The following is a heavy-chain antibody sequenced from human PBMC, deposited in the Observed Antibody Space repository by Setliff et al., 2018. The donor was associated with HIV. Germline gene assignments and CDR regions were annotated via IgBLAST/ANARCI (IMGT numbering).Heavy chain of an antibody. J-gene: IGHJ4*02. Sequence: ASETLSLTCTVSGGSISSGSYYWSWIRQPAGKGLEWIGHIYTSGSTNYNPSLKSRVTMSVGTSKRQFSLKLASVTAADTAIYYCARQSTMAAAAFDYWGQGTLVTVSS. CDR3: ARQSTMAAAAFDY. CDR1: GGSISSGSYY. V-gene: IGHV4-61*09. D-gene: IGHD6-13*01. CDR2: IYTSGST.